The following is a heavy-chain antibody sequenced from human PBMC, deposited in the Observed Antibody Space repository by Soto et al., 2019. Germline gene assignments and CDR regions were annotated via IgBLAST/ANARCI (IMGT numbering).Heavy chain of an antibody. D-gene: IGHD4-17*01. Sequence: QVRLEQSEAEVKKPGSSVEVSCKASGGTFSNYAISWVRQAPGQGLEWMGVIILPFGTPNYAQTFQGRVTITADESMTTAYMELSGLRSEDTAVYYCARGPDYEGYFDYWGRGTLVTVSS. CDR2: IILPFGTP. J-gene: IGHJ4*02. CDR1: GGTFSNYA. CDR3: ARGPDYEGYFDY. V-gene: IGHV1-69*12.